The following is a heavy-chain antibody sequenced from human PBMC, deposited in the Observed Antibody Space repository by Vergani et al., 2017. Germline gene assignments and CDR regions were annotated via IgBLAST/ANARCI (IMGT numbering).Heavy chain of an antibody. CDR1: NDSVSNTFYY. J-gene: IGHJ4*02. D-gene: IGHD3-16*01. CDR3: ASVNDYRVDY. V-gene: IGHV4-39*01. Sequence: QVQLQESGPGLVKPSETLSLTCTVSNDSVSNTFYYWGWIRQTPGKGLEWIGSIYYSGSTYYNPSLESLVTMSVDTSKSQFSLTLTSVTAADAGVYYCASVNDYRVDYWGQGTLVTVSS. CDR2: IYYSGST.